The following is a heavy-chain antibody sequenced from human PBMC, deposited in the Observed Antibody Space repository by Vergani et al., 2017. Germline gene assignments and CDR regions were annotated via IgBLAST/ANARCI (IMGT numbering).Heavy chain of an antibody. J-gene: IGHJ4*02. CDR3: VKDSLVVVITLTLDY. CDR1: GFTFSTYA. V-gene: IGHV3-23*01. CDR2: LTGGGGST. D-gene: IGHD3-22*01. Sequence: EVQLLESGGSLKQPGGSVRLSCAASGFTFSTYAMHWVRKAPGKGREWVSSLTGGGGSTYYADSFQGRFFISRDNSRDTRYLQINSLRPEYTATYYCVKDSLVVVITLTLDYWGQGSLVTVYS.